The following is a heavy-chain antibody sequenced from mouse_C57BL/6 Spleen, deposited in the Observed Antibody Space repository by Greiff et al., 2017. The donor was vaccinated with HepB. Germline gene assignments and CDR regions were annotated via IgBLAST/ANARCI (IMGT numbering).Heavy chain of an antibody. V-gene: IGHV1-80*01. Sequence: VKLQQSGAELVKPGASVKISCKASGYAFSSYWMNWVKQRPGKGLEWIGQIYPGDGDTNYNGKFKGKATLTADKSSSTAYMQLSSLTSEDSAVYFCATRYDYDGGFAYWGQGTLVTVSA. CDR1: GYAFSSYW. J-gene: IGHJ3*01. D-gene: IGHD2-4*01. CDR2: IYPGDGDT. CDR3: ATRYDYDGGFAY.